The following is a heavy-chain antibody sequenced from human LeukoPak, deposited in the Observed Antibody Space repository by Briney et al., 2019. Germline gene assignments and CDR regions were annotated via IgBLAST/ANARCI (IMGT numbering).Heavy chain of an antibody. J-gene: IGHJ4*02. CDR1: GFTFSSYE. CDR2: ISSSGSTI. CDR3: ARDGWVDY. D-gene: IGHD6-19*01. V-gene: IGHV3-48*03. Sequence: GGSLRLSCAASGFTFSSYEMNWVRQDPGKGLEWVSYISSSGSTIYHADSVKGRFAISRDNAKNSLFLQMNSLRAEDTAVYYCARDGWVDYWGQGTLVTVSS.